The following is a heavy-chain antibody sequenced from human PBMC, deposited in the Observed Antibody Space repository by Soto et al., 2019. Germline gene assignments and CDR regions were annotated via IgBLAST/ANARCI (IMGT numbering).Heavy chain of an antibody. J-gene: IGHJ4*02. CDR1: GDSISSSSVSYY. V-gene: IGHV4-39*01. CDR2: DYYSGST. CDR3: ARHRRYSGYID. D-gene: IGHD5-12*01. Sequence: SETLSLTCTVSGDSISSSSVSYYWDWIRQPPGKGLEWIASDYYSGSTYYNPSLKSRVTISVDTSKNQFPLQLSSVTAADSAVYYCARHRRYSGYIDWGQGTLVTAPQ.